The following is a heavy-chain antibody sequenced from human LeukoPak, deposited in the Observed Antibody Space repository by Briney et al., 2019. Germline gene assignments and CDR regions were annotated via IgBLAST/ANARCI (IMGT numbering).Heavy chain of an antibody. J-gene: IGHJ4*02. D-gene: IGHD5-18*01. CDR1: GFAFDDHG. V-gene: IGHV3-74*01. CDR3: AREGYSYGDGFDY. Sequence: GGSLRLSCAASGFAFDDHGMSWVRQAPGKGLVWVSRINSDGSSTSYADSVKGRFTISRDNAKNTLYLQMNSLRAEDTAVYYCAREGYSYGDGFDYWGQGTLVTVSS. CDR2: INSDGSST.